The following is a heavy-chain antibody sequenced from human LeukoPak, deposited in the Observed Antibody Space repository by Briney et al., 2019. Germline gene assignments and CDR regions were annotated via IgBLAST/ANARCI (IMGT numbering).Heavy chain of an antibody. J-gene: IGHJ5*02. D-gene: IGHD3-9*01. CDR3: ARAEPLRYFALYNWFDP. CDR2: IYYSGST. Sequence: SETLSLTCTVSGGSISSSSYYWGWIRQPPGKGLEWIGSIYYSGSTYYNPSLKSRVTISVDTSKNQFSLKLSSVTAADTAVYYCARAEPLRYFALYNWFDPWGQGTLVTVSS. CDR1: GGSISSSSYY. V-gene: IGHV4-39*07.